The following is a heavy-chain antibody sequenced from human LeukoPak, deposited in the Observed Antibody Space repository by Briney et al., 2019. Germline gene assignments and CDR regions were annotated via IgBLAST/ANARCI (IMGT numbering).Heavy chain of an antibody. V-gene: IGHV1-2*02. CDR1: GYTFIDHY. CDR3: ARAGHNSNSGGYDF. Sequence: GASVKVSCKPSGYTFIDHYLQWVRQTPGQGLASLGWIDPDTGDTNYPQKFQGRVTMTRDTSSSTAYMELNRLRSDDTAVYYCARAGHNSNSGGYDFWGLGTLVTVSS. D-gene: IGHD3-22*01. CDR2: IDPDTGDT. J-gene: IGHJ4*02.